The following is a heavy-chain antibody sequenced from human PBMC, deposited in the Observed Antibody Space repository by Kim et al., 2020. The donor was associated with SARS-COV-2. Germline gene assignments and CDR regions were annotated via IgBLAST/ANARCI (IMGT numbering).Heavy chain of an antibody. J-gene: IGHJ4*02. D-gene: IGHD3-9*01. CDR3: ARHRWARGFLTGYLDY. Sequence: SLKSRVTISVDTSKNQFSLKLSSVTAADTAVYYCARHRWARGFLTGYLDYWGQGTLVTVSS. V-gene: IGHV4-39*01.